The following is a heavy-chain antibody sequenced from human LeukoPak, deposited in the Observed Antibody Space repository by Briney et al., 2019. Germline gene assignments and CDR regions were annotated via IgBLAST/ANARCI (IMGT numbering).Heavy chain of an antibody. CDR1: GGSFSGYY. CDR3: ATGLKPTRQQWIYHDY. CDR2: INHNGST. V-gene: IGHV4-34*01. Sequence: PSETLSLTCAVYGGSFSGYYWSWIRQPPGKGLEWIGEINHNGSTNYNPSLKSRVTISVDTSKNQFSLKLSSVTAADTAVYYCATGLKPTRQQWIYHDYWGQGTLVTVSS. J-gene: IGHJ4*02. D-gene: IGHD6-19*01.